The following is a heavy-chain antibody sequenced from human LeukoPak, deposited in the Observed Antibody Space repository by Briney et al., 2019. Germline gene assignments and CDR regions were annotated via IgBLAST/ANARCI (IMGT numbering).Heavy chain of an antibody. CDR2: IRYDGSNK. J-gene: IGHJ4*02. CDR1: GFSFSSYN. CDR3: AKDLAYYYYDSSGYSQAQ. D-gene: IGHD3-22*01. Sequence: GGSLRLSCAASGFSFSSYNMNWVRQAPGKGLEWVAFIRYDGSNKYYADSVKGRFTISRDNSKNTLYLQMNSLRAEDTAVYYCAKDLAYYYYDSSGYSQAQWGQGTPVTVSS. V-gene: IGHV3-30*02.